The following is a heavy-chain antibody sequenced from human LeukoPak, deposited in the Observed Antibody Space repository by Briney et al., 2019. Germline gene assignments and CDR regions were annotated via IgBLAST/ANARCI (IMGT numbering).Heavy chain of an antibody. Sequence: GGSLILSCAASGFTFSSYAMSWVRQAPGKGLEWVSAISGSGGSTYYADSVKGRFTISRDNSKNTLYLQMNSLRAEDTAVYYCAKAGSRVAGTYYFDYWGQGTLVTVSS. D-gene: IGHD6-19*01. CDR3: AKAGSRVAGTYYFDY. CDR2: ISGSGGST. V-gene: IGHV3-23*01. J-gene: IGHJ4*02. CDR1: GFTFSSYA.